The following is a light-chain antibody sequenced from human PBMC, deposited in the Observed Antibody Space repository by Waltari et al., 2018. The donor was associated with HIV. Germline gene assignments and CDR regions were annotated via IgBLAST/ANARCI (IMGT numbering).Light chain of an antibody. CDR3: QSFDTSTSHWV. CDR1: SGSIARNF. J-gene: IGLJ3*02. Sequence: NFMLTQPHSVSESPGKTVTISCTRSSGSIARNFVQWYQQRPGSAPTPVIYENNPRHSAVPERFSGAIDRSSNSASLTISGLKAEDEADYYCQSFDTSTSHWVFGGGTKLTVL. V-gene: IGLV6-57*03. CDR2: ENN.